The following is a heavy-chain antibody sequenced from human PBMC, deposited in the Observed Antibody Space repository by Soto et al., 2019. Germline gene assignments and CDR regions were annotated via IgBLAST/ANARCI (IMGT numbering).Heavy chain of an antibody. J-gene: IGHJ4*02. Sequence: QVQLVQSGAEVKKPGSSVKVSCKASGGTFSKYAINWVRQAPGQGLEWMGGIIPILGTANYAQKFQGRVTITADKSTSTAYMELSSLRSEDTAVFYCASVYFYDTSAYFYPYFDYWGQGTLVTVSS. V-gene: IGHV1-69*06. CDR2: IIPILGTA. D-gene: IGHD3-22*01. CDR1: GGTFSKYA. CDR3: ASVYFYDTSAYFYPYFDY.